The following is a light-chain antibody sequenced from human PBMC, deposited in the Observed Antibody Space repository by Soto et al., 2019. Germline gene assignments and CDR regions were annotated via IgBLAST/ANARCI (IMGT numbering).Light chain of an antibody. V-gene: IGLV2-14*01. J-gene: IGLJ1*01. CDR1: SSDVGGYDF. Sequence: QSALTQPASVSGSPGQSITISCTGTSSDVGGYDFVSWYRQYPGQAPKILIYEVTQRPSGVPDRFSGSKSGNTASLTISGLQADDEADYYCSSYTITSSPVFGPGTKVTVL. CDR2: EVT. CDR3: SSYTITSSPV.